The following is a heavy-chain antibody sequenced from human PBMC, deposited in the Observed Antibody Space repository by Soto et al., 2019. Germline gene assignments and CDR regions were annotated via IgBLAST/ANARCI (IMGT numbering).Heavy chain of an antibody. J-gene: IGHJ6*01. V-gene: IGHV3-23*01. D-gene: IGHD3-10*01. Sequence: DVQLLESGGHLVQPGGSLRLSCAASGFTFSSYAMSWVRQAPGKGLEWVSSVSAGGDMTYYSDSVKGRFTISRDNSNNALFLQMNSLRIEDTALYYCARGDRGGSGSTASYYYSGLDVWCQGATVTVS. CDR2: VSAGGDMT. CDR3: ARGDRGGSGSTASYYYSGLDV. CDR1: GFTFSSYA.